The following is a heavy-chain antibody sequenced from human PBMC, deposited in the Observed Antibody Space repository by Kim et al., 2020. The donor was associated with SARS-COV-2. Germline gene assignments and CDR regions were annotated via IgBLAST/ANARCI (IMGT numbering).Heavy chain of an antibody. Sequence: GGSLRLSCAASGFTFSSYAMHWVRQAPGTGLEWVAVISYDGSNKYYADSVKGRFTISRDNSKNTLYLQMNSLRAEDTAVYYCARDRVVVVAAKYYYYGM. J-gene: IGHJ6*01. D-gene: IGHD2-15*01. V-gene: IGHV3-30-3*01. CDR2: ISYDGSNK. CDR3: ARDRVVVVAAKYYYYGM. CDR1: GFTFSSYA.